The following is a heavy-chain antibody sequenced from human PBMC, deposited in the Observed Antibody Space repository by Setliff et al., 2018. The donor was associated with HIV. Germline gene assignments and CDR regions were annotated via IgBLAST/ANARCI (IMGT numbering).Heavy chain of an antibody. V-gene: IGHV1-24*01. CDR2: FDPEDGET. CDR1: GYTLTELS. CDR3: ALASIVSTARWNH. J-gene: IGHJ5*02. D-gene: IGHD1-26*01. Sequence: ASVKVSCKVSGYTLTELSIHWVRQAFGKGPEWMGGFDPEDGETMYAQNFQGRVTMTRDTSISTAYMDLSSLTSDDTAVYYCALASIVSTARWNHWGRGTLVTVSS.